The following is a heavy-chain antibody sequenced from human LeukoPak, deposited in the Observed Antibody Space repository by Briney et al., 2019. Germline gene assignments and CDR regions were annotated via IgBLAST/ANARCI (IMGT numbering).Heavy chain of an antibody. V-gene: IGHV3-30*05. J-gene: IGHJ1*01. Sequence: PGGSLRLSCAASGFSFISYGMHWVRQAPGKGLEWVAAISHDGSNKYHADSVKGRFTISRDNSKNTVYLQMNSLRAEDTAVYFCAGSPKYSSSWYEYFQHWGQGTLVTVSS. CDR1: GFSFISYG. CDR2: ISHDGSNK. D-gene: IGHD6-13*01. CDR3: AGSPKYSSSWYEYFQH.